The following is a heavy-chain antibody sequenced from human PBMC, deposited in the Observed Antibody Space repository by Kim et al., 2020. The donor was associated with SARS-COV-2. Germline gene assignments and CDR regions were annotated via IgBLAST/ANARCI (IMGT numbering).Heavy chain of an antibody. Sequence: SETLSLTCAVSGGSISSSNWWSWVRQPPGKGLEWIGEIYHSGSTNYNPSLKSRVTISVDKSKNQFSLKLSSVTAADTAVYYCARVMGYYDSSGYPTGDAFDIWGQGTMVTVSS. CDR1: GGSISSSNW. D-gene: IGHD3-22*01. J-gene: IGHJ3*02. CDR2: IYHSGST. V-gene: IGHV4-4*02. CDR3: ARVMGYYDSSGYPTGDAFDI.